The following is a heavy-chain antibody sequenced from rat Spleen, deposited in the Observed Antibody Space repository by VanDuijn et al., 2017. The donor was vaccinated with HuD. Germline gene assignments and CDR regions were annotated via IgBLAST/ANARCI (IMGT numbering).Heavy chain of an antibody. CDR3: ATGYNSGYWYFDF. J-gene: IGHJ1*01. CDR2: ISNGGGNT. V-gene: IGHV5-25*01. Sequence: EVQLAESGGGLVQPGRSMKLSCTVSGFTFSHYSMAWAPQAPTTALEWVTSISNGGGNTYSRDSVKGRFTISRDNTKSPLYLQMDSLRSEDTATYYCATGYNSGYWYFDFWGPGTMVTVSS. CDR1: GFTFSHYS. D-gene: IGHD4-3*01.